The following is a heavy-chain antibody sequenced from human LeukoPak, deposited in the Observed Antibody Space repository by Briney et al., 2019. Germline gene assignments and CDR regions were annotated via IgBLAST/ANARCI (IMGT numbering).Heavy chain of an antibody. CDR3: AKIDPHYYDYTGRRGPIDY. J-gene: IGHJ4*02. CDR2: ISISGSNI. V-gene: IGHV3-23*05. CDR1: GFNFSNYA. Sequence: GGSLRLSCAASGFNFSNYAMTWVRQAPGKGLEWVSTISISGSNIYYAASVKGWLSISRDNSKNTLYLQLNSLRGEDTALYYCAKIDPHYYDYTGRRGPIDYWGQGSLVIVSS. D-gene: IGHD3-22*01.